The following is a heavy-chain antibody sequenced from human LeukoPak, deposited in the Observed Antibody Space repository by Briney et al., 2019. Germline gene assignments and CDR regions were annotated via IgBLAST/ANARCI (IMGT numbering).Heavy chain of an antibody. CDR2: ISGSSSTI. Sequence: GGSLRLSCAASGFTFSSYNMNWVRQAPGKGLEWVSYISGSSSTIYYADSVKGRFTISRDNAKNSLFLQMNSLRADDTAVYYCARDSGSLYYDSSGYSYWGQGTLVTVSS. CDR3: ARDSGSLYYDSSGYSY. D-gene: IGHD3-22*01. J-gene: IGHJ4*02. V-gene: IGHV3-48*01. CDR1: GFTFSSYN.